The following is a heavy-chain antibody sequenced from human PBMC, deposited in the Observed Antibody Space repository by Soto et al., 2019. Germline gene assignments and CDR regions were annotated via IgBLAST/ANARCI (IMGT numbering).Heavy chain of an antibody. J-gene: IGHJ6*02. CDR1: GGSISSGGYY. Sequence: QVQLQESGPGLVRPSQTLSLTCTVSGGSISSGGYYWSWIRQHPGKGLEWIGYIYYSGSTYYNPSLKSRVTISVDTSKNQFSLKLSSVTAADTAVYYCARGGRRSPAMDVWGQGTTVTVSS. V-gene: IGHV4-31*03. CDR2: IYYSGST. CDR3: ARGGRRSPAMDV.